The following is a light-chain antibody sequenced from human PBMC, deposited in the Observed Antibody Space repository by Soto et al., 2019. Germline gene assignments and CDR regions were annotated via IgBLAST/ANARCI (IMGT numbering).Light chain of an antibody. CDR3: ASWDDSLSGPV. J-gene: IGLJ3*02. CDR2: SNN. Sequence: QAVVTQPPSASGTPGQRVNISCSGSSSNIGSNYVYWYQQLPGTAPKLLIYSNNQRPSGVPDRFSGSKSGTSASLAISGLRSEDEADYYCASWDDSLSGPVFGGGTKLTVL. V-gene: IGLV1-47*02. CDR1: SSNIGSNY.